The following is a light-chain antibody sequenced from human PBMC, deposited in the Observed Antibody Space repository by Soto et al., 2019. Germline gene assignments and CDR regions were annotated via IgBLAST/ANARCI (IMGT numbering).Light chain of an antibody. CDR1: QSISSY. Sequence: DIQMTQSPSSLSASVGDRVTITCRASQSISSYLNWYQQKPEKAPKLLIYAAYSLQRGVPSRFSVSGSGTDFTLTISSLQPEDFATCYCQQSYSTPVSFGQGTKLVIK. CDR3: QQSYSTPVS. J-gene: IGKJ2*01. CDR2: AAY. V-gene: IGKV1-39*01.